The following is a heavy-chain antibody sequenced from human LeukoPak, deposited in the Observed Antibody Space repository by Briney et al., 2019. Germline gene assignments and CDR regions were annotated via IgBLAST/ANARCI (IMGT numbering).Heavy chain of an antibody. CDR1: GGSISSGSYY. CDR2: IYTSGST. V-gene: IGHV4-61*02. J-gene: IGHJ4*02. D-gene: IGHD3-22*01. Sequence: SQTLSLTCTVSGGSISSGSYYWSWIRQPAGKGLEWIGRIYTSGSTNYNPSLKSRVTISVDTSKNQFSLKLSSVTAADTAVYYCAREADYYDSSGYPPLDYWGQGTLVTVSS. CDR3: AREADYYDSSGYPPLDY.